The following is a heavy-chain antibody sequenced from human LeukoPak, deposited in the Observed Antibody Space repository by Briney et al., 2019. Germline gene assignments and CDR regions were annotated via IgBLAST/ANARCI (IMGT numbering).Heavy chain of an antibody. Sequence: GGSLRRSGAASGFIFSGSAIPWVRQASGKGLEWVGRIRTKANSYATSYAASVRGRFTISRDDSNNTAYLQMNSLKTEDTAIYYCTRRIEGGYYYYGMDVWGHGTAVTVSS. CDR3: TRRIEGGYYYYGMDV. D-gene: IGHD2-15*01. CDR1: GFIFSGSA. V-gene: IGHV3-73*01. J-gene: IGHJ6*02. CDR2: IRTKANSYAT.